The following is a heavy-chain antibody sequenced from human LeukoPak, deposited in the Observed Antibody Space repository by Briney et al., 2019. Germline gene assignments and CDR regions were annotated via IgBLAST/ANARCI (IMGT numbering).Heavy chain of an antibody. CDR1: GFTVSSNY. CDR2: IYSGGST. D-gene: IGHD2-15*01. J-gene: IGHJ3*02. V-gene: IGHV3-66*02. Sequence: GGSLRLSCAASGFTVSSNYMSWVRQAPGKGLEWVSVIYSGGSTYYADSVEGRFTISRDNSKNTLYLQMNSLRAEDTAVYYCARGSCSGGSCLNAFDIWGQGTMVTVSS. CDR3: ARGSCSGGSCLNAFDI.